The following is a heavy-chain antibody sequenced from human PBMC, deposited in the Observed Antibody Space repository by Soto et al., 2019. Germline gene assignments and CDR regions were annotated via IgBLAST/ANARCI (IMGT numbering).Heavy chain of an antibody. CDR2: ISYDGSNK. V-gene: IGHV3-30-3*01. Sequence: GGSLRLSCAASGFTFSSYAMHWVRQAPGKGLEWVAVISYDGSNKYYADSVKGRFTISRDNSKNTLYLQMNSLRAEDTAVYYCARAPTTVVTPSPVSGYWGQGTLVTVSS. CDR3: ARAPTTVVTPSPVSGY. CDR1: GFTFSSYA. D-gene: IGHD4-17*01. J-gene: IGHJ4*02.